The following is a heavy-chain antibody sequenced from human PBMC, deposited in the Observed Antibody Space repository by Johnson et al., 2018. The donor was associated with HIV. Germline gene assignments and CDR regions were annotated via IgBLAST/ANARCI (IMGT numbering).Heavy chain of an antibody. CDR2: INWNGGTT. CDR3: ARGLRDSSGHPFAFDF. V-gene: IGHV3-20*04. CDR1: GFTVSTNY. Sequence: MMLVESGGGLVQPGGSLRLSCASGFTVSTNYMSWVRQAPGKGLEWVSGINWNGGTTSYEDSVKGRFTASRDNANNSLYLQRNGLRDEDTALYYCARGLRDSSGHPFAFDFWGHGTMVTVSS. J-gene: IGHJ3*01. D-gene: IGHD3-22*01.